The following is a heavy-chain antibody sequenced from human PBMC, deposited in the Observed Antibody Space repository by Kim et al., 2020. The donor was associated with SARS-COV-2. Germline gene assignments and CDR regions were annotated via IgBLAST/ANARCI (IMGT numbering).Heavy chain of an antibody. V-gene: IGHV3-66*01. Sequence: GGSLRLSCAASGFSVRSFYMSWVRQAPGEGLVWLSVIYVDGNTHYADSVRGRFTISRDNSENIVYLQLNTLRVEDTAVYYCARDQVDGYWSWGQGTLVTV. J-gene: IGHJ4*02. CDR3: ARDQVDGYWS. D-gene: IGHD5-18*01. CDR2: IYVDGNT. CDR1: GFSVRSFY.